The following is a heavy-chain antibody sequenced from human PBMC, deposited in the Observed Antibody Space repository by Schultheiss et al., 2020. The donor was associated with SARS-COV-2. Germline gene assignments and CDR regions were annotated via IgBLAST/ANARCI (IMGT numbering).Heavy chain of an antibody. CDR3: ARGGQGVRVGTTGDY. J-gene: IGHJ4*02. Sequence: SQTLSLTCAVYGGSFRAYYWSWIRQPPGKGLEWIGNINYSGSTNYNPSLKSRVTISVDTSKNQFSLKLSSVTAADTAVYYCARGGQGVRVGTTGDYWGQGTLGTVSS. V-gene: IGHV4-34*01. CDR2: INYSGST. CDR1: GGSFRAYY. D-gene: IGHD1-26*01.